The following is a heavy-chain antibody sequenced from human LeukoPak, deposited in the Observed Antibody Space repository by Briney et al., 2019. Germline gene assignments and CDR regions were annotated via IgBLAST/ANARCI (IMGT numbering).Heavy chain of an antibody. Sequence: GESLKISCTGSGYSFTSYLIGWVRQIPGKGLEWMGIISPNDSDTTYSPSFQGQVTISADKSISTAYPQWSSLEASDTAMYYCARRMNFWAFDIWGQGTMVTVSS. V-gene: IGHV5-51*01. CDR3: ARRMNFWAFDI. J-gene: IGHJ3*02. CDR1: GYSFTSYL. D-gene: IGHD3-3*01. CDR2: ISPNDSDT.